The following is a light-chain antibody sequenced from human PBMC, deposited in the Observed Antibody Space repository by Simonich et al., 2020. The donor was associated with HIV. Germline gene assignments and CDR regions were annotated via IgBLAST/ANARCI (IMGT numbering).Light chain of an antibody. J-gene: IGKJ5*01. Sequence: EIVLTQSPGTLSLSPGERATLSCRASQGVSSSYLAWHQQKPGQAPRLLIYGASSRATGIPDRFSGSGSGADFTLTISRLEPEDFAVYYCQQHGASSITFGQGTRLEIK. CDR3: QQHGASSIT. CDR1: QGVSSSY. V-gene: IGKV3-20*01. CDR2: GAS.